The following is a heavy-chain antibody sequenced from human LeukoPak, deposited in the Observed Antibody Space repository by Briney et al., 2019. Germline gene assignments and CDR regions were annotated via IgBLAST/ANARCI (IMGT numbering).Heavy chain of an antibody. J-gene: IGHJ4*02. V-gene: IGHV3-15*01. CDR2: IRSKGDGGTT. CDR3: ATDYYYDRGGYNYDDY. CDR1: GFAFTNAW. Sequence: PGGSLRLSCAASGFAFTNAWMTWVRQAPGKGLEWVGRIRSKGDGGTTNYAEPVKGRFTISRDDSQNTVFLQMNSLQIADTAVYYCATDYYYDRGGYNYDDYWGQGTLVRVTS. D-gene: IGHD3-22*01.